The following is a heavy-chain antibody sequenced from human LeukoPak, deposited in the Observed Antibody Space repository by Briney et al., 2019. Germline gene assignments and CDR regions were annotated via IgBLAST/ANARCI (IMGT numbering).Heavy chain of an antibody. J-gene: IGHJ6*04. Sequence: GGSLRLSCAASGFIFIGYGMHWVRQAPGKGPEWVAFIRPDGHNKYYADSVKGRFMISRDNSKNTVDLQMNSLRGDDTAMCYCAKEGAASWDVDVWGKGTTVTVSS. CDR2: IRPDGHNK. D-gene: IGHD3-3*02. CDR1: GFIFIGYG. V-gene: IGHV3-30*02. CDR3: AKEGAASWDVDV.